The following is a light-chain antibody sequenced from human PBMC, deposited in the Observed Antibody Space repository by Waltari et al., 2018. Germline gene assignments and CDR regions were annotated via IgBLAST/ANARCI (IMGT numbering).Light chain of an antibody. V-gene: IGKV3-11*01. CDR2: ESS. Sequence: EIVLTQSRVTLSLSPGERATLSCRASQTVSSYLAWSHQKPGPAPRLLIYESSNRATGIPARFSGSGSGTDFTLTISSLEPEDFAVYYCQQRSNWPSGTFGPGTKVDIK. CDR1: QTVSSY. CDR3: QQRSNWPSGT. J-gene: IGKJ3*01.